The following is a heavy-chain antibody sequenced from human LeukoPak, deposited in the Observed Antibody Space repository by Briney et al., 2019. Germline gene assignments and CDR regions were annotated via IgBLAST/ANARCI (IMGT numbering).Heavy chain of an antibody. CDR2: IKSKTDGGTT. D-gene: IGHD2-2*01. J-gene: IGHJ4*02. CDR1: GFTFSNAW. CDR3: TTGRWDCSSTSCPFDY. Sequence: GGSLRLSCAASGFTFSNAWMSWVRQAPGKGLEWVGRIKSKTDGGTTDCAAPVKGRFTISRDDSKNTLYLQMNSLKTEDTAVYYCTTGRWDCSSTSCPFDYWGQGTLVTVSS. V-gene: IGHV3-15*01.